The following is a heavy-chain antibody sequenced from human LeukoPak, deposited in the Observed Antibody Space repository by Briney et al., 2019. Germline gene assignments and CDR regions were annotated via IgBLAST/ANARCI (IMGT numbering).Heavy chain of an antibody. D-gene: IGHD6-13*01. CDR3: AREGIAAAGTNLGNWFDP. CDR1: GYTFTDYA. CDR2: INAGNGDT. V-gene: IGHV1-3*01. Sequence: ASVKVSCKASGYTFTDYAMHWVRQAPGQRLEWMGWINAGNGDTKYSQKFQGRVTITRDTSASTAYMEMSSLRSEDTAVYFCAREGIAAAGTNLGNWFDPWGQGTLVTASS. J-gene: IGHJ5*02.